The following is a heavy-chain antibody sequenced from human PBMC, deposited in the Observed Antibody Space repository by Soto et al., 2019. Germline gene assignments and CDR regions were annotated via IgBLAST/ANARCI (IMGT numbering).Heavy chain of an antibody. CDR1: GYTFTSYG. CDR2: ISAYNGNT. V-gene: IGHV1-18*01. D-gene: IGHD3-3*01. Sequence: ASVKVSCKASGYTFTSYGISWVRQAPGQGLEWMGWISAYNGNTNYAQKLQGRVTMTTDTSTSTAYMELRSLRSDDTAVYYCARVEQFLEWFDWFDPWGKGTLLTVSS. J-gene: IGHJ5*02. CDR3: ARVEQFLEWFDWFDP.